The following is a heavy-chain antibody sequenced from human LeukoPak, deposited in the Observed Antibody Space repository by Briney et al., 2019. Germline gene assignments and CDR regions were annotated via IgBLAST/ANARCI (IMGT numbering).Heavy chain of an antibody. CDR3: ATNGPGIAVAGYVDY. J-gene: IGHJ4*02. Sequence: PGRSLRLSCAASGFTFSGYAMHWVHQAPGKGLEWVAVISYDGSTEYYADSVKGRFTISRDNSKTTLYLQMNSLRAEDAAVYYCATNGPGIAVAGYVDYWGQGTLVTVSS. D-gene: IGHD6-19*01. CDR2: ISYDGSTE. CDR1: GFTFSGYA. V-gene: IGHV3-30-3*01.